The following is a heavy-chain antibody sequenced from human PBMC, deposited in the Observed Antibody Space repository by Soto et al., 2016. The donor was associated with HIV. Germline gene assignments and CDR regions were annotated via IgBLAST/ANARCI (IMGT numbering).Heavy chain of an antibody. CDR1: GFTFSSYA. V-gene: IGHV3-23*01. Sequence: EVQLLESGGGLVQPGGSLRLSCAASGFTFSSYAMSWVRQAPGKGLEWVSAISGSGGSTYYADSVKGRFTISRDNSKNTLYLQMNSLRAEDTAVYYCAKEGYCSSTSCYDDYYYYYMDVWGKGTTVTVSS. D-gene: IGHD2-2*01. CDR3: AKEGYCSSTSCYDDYYYYYMDV. CDR2: ISGSGGST. J-gene: IGHJ6*03.